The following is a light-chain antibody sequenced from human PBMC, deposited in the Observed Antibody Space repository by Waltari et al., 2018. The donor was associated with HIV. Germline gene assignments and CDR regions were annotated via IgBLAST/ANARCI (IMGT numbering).Light chain of an antibody. CDR1: ELGDRY. V-gene: IGLV3-1*01. J-gene: IGLJ2*01. CDR2: QDT. CDR3: QARDSNTVV. Sequence: SYELTQPPSVSVSPGQTASITCSGDELGDRYACWYQQKPGQSPLLVIYQDTKRPSGIPERFPGSNAGNTATLTISGTQAMDEADYYCQARDSNTVVFGGGTKLTVL.